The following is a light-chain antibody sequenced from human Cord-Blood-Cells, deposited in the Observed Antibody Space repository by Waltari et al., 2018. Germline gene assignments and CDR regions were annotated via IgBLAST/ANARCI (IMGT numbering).Light chain of an antibody. J-gene: IGLJ2*01. CDR2: DVS. V-gene: IGLV2-11*01. CDR3: CSYAGSFHVV. Sequence: QSALTQPRSVSGSPGQSVTISCTGTSSDVGGYNYVSWYQQHPGKAPKLMIYDVSNRPSGVPDRFSGSKSGNTASLTISGLQAEDEADYYCCSYAGSFHVVFGGGTKLTVL. CDR1: SSDVGGYNY.